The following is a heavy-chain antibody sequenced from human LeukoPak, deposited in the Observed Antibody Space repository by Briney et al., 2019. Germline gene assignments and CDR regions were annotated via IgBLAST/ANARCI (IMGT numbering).Heavy chain of an antibody. J-gene: IGHJ3*02. CDR1: GGSISSSTYY. D-gene: IGHD1-26*01. V-gene: IGHV4-39*01. CDR2: IYYSGST. CDR3: ATPYSGGYHGLDI. Sequence: PSETLSLTCTVSGGSISSSTYYWGWIRQPPGKGLEWIGSIYYSGSTYYNPSLKSRVTISVDTSKNQFSLKLNSVTAADAAVYYCATPYSGGYHGLDIWGQGTMVTVSS.